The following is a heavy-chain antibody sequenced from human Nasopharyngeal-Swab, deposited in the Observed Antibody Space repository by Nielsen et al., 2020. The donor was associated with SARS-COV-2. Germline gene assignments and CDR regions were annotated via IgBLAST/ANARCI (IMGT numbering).Heavy chain of an antibody. D-gene: IGHD5-12*01. J-gene: IGHJ4*02. CDR2: IYSGGST. V-gene: IGHV3-66*04. CDR1: GFTFSSYA. CDR3: ATPRGFSGYDYGY. Sequence: GESLKISCAASGFTFSSYAMSWVRRAPGKGLEWVSGIYSGGSTYYADSVKGRFTISRDNSKNTLYLQMNSLRADDTAVYYCATPRGFSGYDYGYWGQGNLVTVSS.